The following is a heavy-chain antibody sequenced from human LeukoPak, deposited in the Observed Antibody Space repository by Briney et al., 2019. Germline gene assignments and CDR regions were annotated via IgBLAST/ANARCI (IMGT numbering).Heavy chain of an antibody. D-gene: IGHD2-15*01. J-gene: IGHJ4*02. CDR2: IYYRGTT. CDR1: GGSISTSIFY. V-gene: IGHV4-61*01. CDR3: VSSSPRYCTGGTCYSSRGFDY. Sequence: PSETLSLTCTVSGGSISTSIFYWNWIRQHPGKGLEWIAYIYYRGTTNYNPSLKSRVTISADTSKTQFSLILSSVTAADTAVYYCVSSSPRYCTGGTCYSSRGFDYWGQGALVTVSS.